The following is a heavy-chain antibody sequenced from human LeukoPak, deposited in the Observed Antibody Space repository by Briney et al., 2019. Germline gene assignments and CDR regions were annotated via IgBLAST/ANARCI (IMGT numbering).Heavy chain of an antibody. CDR2: TYYRSKWYN. V-gene: IGHV6-1*01. CDR3: ARARYSDSSGSYYFGLDV. J-gene: IGHJ6*02. D-gene: IGHD3-22*01. Sequence: SQTLSLTCALSGDSVSGSRATWSWIRQSPSRGLEWLGRTYYRSKWYNDYAASVEGRITFNPDTSKNQFSLQVNSVTPEDTAVYHCARARYSDSSGSYYFGLDVWGQGTTVTVSS. CDR1: GDSVSGSRAT.